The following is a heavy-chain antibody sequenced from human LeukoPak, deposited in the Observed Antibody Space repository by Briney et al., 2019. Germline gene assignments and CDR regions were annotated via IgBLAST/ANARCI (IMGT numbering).Heavy chain of an antibody. CDR2: ISWSSGTI. J-gene: IGHJ4*02. D-gene: IGHD6-13*01. CDR3: AKDMRSSSWSSIDY. Sequence: SLRLSCAASGFIFDDYAMHWVRQAPGKGLEWVSTISWSSGTIDYSDSVKGRFTISRDSAKNSLYLQMNSLRADDTALYYCAKDMRSSSWSSIDYWGQGTLVTVSS. CDR1: GFIFDDYA. V-gene: IGHV3-9*01.